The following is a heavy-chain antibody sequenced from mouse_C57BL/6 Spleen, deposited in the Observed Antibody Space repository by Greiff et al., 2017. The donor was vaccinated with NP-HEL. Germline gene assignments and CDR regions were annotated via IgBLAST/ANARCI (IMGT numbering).Heavy chain of an antibody. Sequence: QVQLQQPGAELVKPGASVKLTCKASGYTFTSYWMQWVKQRPGQGLEWIGEIDPSDIYTNYNQKFKGKATLTVDTSSSTAYMQLSSLTSEDSAVYYCARVTTVVAKGYWGQGTTLTVSS. CDR2: IDPSDIYT. D-gene: IGHD1-1*01. J-gene: IGHJ2*01. CDR3: ARVTTVVAKGY. CDR1: GYTFTSYW. V-gene: IGHV1-50*01.